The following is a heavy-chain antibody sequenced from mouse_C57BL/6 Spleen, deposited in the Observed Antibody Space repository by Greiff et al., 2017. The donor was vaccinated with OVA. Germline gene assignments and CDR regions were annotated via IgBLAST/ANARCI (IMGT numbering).Heavy chain of an antibody. Sequence: QVQLKESGPGLVQPSQSLSITCTVSGFSLTSYGVHWVRQSPGKGLEWLGVIWSGGSTDYNAAFISRLSISKDNSKSQVFFKMNSLQADDTAIYYCARDQNGYYWFAYWGQGTLVTVSA. D-gene: IGHD2-3*01. V-gene: IGHV2-2*01. CDR1: GFSLTSYG. CDR3: ARDQNGYYWFAY. J-gene: IGHJ3*01. CDR2: IWSGGST.